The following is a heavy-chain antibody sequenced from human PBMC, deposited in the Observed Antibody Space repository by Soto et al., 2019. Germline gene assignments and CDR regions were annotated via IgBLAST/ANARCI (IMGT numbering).Heavy chain of an antibody. CDR1: GYTLTELS. Sequence: ASVKVSCKVSGYTLTELSMHWARQAPGKGLEWMGGFDPEDGETIYAQKFQGRVTMTEDTSTDTAYMELSSLRSEDTAVYYCATARITMVRGVIIRSDWFDPWGQGTLVTVSS. V-gene: IGHV1-24*01. CDR2: FDPEDGET. D-gene: IGHD3-10*01. CDR3: ATARITMVRGVIIRSDWFDP. J-gene: IGHJ5*02.